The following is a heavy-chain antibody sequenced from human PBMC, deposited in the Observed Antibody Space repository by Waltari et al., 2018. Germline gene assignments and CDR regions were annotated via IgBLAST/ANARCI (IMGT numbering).Heavy chain of an antibody. CDR3: AKGEPSGYFDY. D-gene: IGHD3-22*01. CDR2: RWYDGSNK. V-gene: IGHV3-33*06. CDR1: GFPFSSYG. J-gene: IGHJ4*02. Sequence: QVQLVESGGGVVQPGRSLRLSCAASGFPFSSYGMHWVRQAPGKGLEWVAVRWYDGSNKYYADSVKGRFTISRDNSKNTLYLQMNSLRAEDTAVYYCAKGEPSGYFDYWGQGTLVTVSS.